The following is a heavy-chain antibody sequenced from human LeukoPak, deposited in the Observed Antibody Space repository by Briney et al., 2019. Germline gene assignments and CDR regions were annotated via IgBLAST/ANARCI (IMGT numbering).Heavy chain of an antibody. J-gene: IGHJ4*02. Sequence: SETLSLTCTVSGGSISNYYWSWIRQPPGKGLEWIAYINYSGSTNYNPSLKSRVTISVDTSKNHFSLTLSSVTAADTAVYYCARGPTYDSSGYYYNYWGQGTLVTVSS. D-gene: IGHD3-22*01. V-gene: IGHV4-59*01. CDR3: ARGPTYDSSGYYYNY. CDR2: INYSGST. CDR1: GGSISNYY.